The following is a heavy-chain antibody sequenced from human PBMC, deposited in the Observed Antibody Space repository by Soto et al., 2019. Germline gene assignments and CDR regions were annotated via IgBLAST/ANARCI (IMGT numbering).Heavy chain of an antibody. V-gene: IGHV1-69*11. D-gene: IGHD3-22*01. CDR2: LIVILGST. Sequence: ASVKVSCKSSGGTFNSFSFSWGRQAPGEGLEWMGCLIVILGSTNYAQKFEGRVTITADEGSSTAYMEMSGLRSEDTAVYFCASGYYDSSGYSIDYWGQGTQVTVSS. CDR1: GGTFNSFS. J-gene: IGHJ4*02. CDR3: ASGYYDSSGYSIDY.